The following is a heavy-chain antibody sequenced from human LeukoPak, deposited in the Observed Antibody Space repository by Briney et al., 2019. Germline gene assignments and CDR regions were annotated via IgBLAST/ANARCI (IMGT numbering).Heavy chain of an antibody. Sequence: ASVKVSCKASGYTFTGYYMHWVRQAPGQGLEWMGWVNPNSGGTNYAQKFQGRVTMTRDTSISTANMELSRLRSDDTAVYYCARTYYYDAAFDYWGQGTLVTVSS. V-gene: IGHV1-2*02. CDR2: VNPNSGGT. J-gene: IGHJ4*02. CDR3: ARTYYYDAAFDY. D-gene: IGHD3-22*01. CDR1: GYTFTGYY.